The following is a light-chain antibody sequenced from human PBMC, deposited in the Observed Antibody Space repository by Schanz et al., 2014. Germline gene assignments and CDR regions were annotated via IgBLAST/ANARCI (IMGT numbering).Light chain of an antibody. CDR1: SSDVGGYNF. J-gene: IGLJ3*02. CDR2: EVS. V-gene: IGLV2-8*01. Sequence: QSALTQPPSASGSPGQSVTISCTGTSSDVGGYNFVSWYQQHPGKVPKLLIFEVSQRPSGVPDRFSGSKSGITASLTVSRLQAEDEADYYCNSYTTSTTLVFGGGTKLTVL. CDR3: NSYTTSTTLV.